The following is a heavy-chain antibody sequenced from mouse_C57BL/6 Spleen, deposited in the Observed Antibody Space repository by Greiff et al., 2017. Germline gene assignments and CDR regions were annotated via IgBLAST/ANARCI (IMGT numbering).Heavy chain of an antibody. CDR1: GFTFTDYY. D-gene: IGHD1-1*01. V-gene: IGHV7-3*01. J-gene: IGHJ4*01. CDR3: ARRYYGSDYYAMDY. CDR2: IRNKANGYTT. Sequence: EVKVVESGGGLVQPGGSLSLSCAASGFTFTDYYMSWVRQPPGKALEWLGFIRNKANGYTTEYSASVKGRFTISRDTSQSILYLQMNALRAEDSATYYCARRYYGSDYYAMDYWGQGTSVTVSS.